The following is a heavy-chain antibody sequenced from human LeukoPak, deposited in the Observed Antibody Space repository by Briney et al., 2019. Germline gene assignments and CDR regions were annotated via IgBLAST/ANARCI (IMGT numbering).Heavy chain of an antibody. J-gene: IGHJ4*02. V-gene: IGHV2-5*05. Sequence: SGPTLVKPTQPLTLTCTFSGFSLSTSGVGVGWIRQPPVKALEWLALIYWDDDKRYVPSLKSRLTITKDTSKNQVVLTMTNMDPVDTATYYCAHSPSMVRGSYFDYWGQGTLVTVSS. D-gene: IGHD3-10*01. CDR2: IYWDDDK. CDR3: AHSPSMVRGSYFDY. CDR1: GFSLSTSGVG.